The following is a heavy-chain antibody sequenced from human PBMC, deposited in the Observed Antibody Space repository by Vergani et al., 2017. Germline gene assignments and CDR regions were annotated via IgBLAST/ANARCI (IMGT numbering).Heavy chain of an antibody. CDR3: ARGLYCSGGSCYFAYYYYGMDV. CDR1: GGTFSSYA. Sequence: QVQLVQSGAEVKKPGSSVKVSCKASGGTFSSYAISWVRQAPGQGLEWMGRIIPILGTANYAQKFQGRVTMTRDTSTSTVYMELSSLRSEDTAVYYCARGLYCSGGSCYFAYYYYGMDVWGQGTTVTVSS. D-gene: IGHD2-15*01. V-gene: IGHV1-69*04. CDR2: IIPILGTA. J-gene: IGHJ6*02.